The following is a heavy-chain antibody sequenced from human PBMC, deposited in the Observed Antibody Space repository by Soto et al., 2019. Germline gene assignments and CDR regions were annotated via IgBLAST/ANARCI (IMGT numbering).Heavy chain of an antibody. CDR1: GGTFSSYA. CDR2: IIPIFDTA. Sequence: GASVKVSCKASGGTFSSYAISWVRQAPGQGLEWMGGIIPIFDTANYAQKFQGRVTITADKSTSTAYMELSSLRSEDTAVYYCARRKLWFGELRYYGMDVWGQGTTVTVSS. CDR3: ARRKLWFGELRYYGMDV. D-gene: IGHD3-10*01. V-gene: IGHV1-69*06. J-gene: IGHJ6*02.